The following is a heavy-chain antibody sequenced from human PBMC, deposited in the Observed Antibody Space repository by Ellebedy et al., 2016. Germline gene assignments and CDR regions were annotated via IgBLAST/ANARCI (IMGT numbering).Heavy chain of an antibody. CDR3: ARTMTTVTMNWFDP. J-gene: IGHJ5*02. Sequence: ASVKVSCXASGYTFSNYGITWVRQAPGQGLEWMGWISAYNGNTNYAQKFQGRVTITADESTSTAYMELSSLRSEDTAVYYCARTMTTVTMNWFDPWGQGTLVTVSS. V-gene: IGHV1-18*01. D-gene: IGHD4-17*01. CDR2: ISAYNGNT. CDR1: GYTFSNYG.